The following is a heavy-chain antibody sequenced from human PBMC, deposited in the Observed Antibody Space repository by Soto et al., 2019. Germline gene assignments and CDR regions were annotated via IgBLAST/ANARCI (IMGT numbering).Heavy chain of an antibody. CDR2: ISWNSGMI. CDR3: TKAKEEERHLLPGFDL. CDR1: GFTFDAYA. Sequence: PGGSLRLSCAPSGFTFDAYAMHWVRQAPGKGLEWVSGISWNSGMIDYADSVKGRFTISRDNAKKSLYLQMNRLRVEDTALDFYTKAKEEERHLLPGFDLWGQGTLVTVSS. V-gene: IGHV3-9*01. D-gene: IGHD3-3*02. J-gene: IGHJ4*02.